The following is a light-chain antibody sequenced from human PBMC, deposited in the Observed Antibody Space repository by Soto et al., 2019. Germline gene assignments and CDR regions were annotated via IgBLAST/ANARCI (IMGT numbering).Light chain of an antibody. V-gene: IGLV2-14*01. CDR3: SSYTSSSTYV. Sequence: QSALTQPASVSGSPGQSISISGTGTISDVGGYNYVSWYQQHPGKAPKLMIYEVSNRPSGVSNRFSGSKSGNTASLTISGLQAEDEADYYCSSYTSSSTYVFGTGTKLTVL. CDR1: ISDVGGYNY. J-gene: IGLJ1*01. CDR2: EVS.